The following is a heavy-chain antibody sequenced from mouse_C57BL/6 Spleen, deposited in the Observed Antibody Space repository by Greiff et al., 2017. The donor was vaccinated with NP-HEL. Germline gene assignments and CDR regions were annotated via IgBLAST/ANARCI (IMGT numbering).Heavy chain of an antibody. V-gene: IGHV3-6*01. CDR3: AREVLRSYFDY. CDR1: GYSITSGYY. J-gene: IGHJ2*01. Sequence: EVQLQQSGPGLVKPSQSLSLTCSVTGYSITSGYYWNWIRQFPGNKLEWMGYISYDGSNNYNPSLKNRISITRDTSKNQFFLKLNSVTTEDTATYYCAREVLRSYFDYWGQGTTLTVSS. D-gene: IGHD1-1*01. CDR2: ISYDGSN.